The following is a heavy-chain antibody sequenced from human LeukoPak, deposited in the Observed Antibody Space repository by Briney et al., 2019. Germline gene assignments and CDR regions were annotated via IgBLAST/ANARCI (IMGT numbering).Heavy chain of an antibody. Sequence: GGSLRLSCAASGFTFSSYGMDWVRQAPGKGLEWVAVISYDGSNKYYADSVKGRFTISRDNSKNTLYLQMNSLRAEDTAVYYCASGGYSYVYPAHYWGQGTLVTVSS. J-gene: IGHJ4*02. V-gene: IGHV3-30*03. CDR2: ISYDGSNK. CDR1: GFTFSSYG. D-gene: IGHD5-18*01. CDR3: ASGGYSYVYPAHY.